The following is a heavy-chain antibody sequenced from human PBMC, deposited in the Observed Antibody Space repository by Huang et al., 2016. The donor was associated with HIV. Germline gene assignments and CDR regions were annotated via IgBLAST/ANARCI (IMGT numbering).Heavy chain of an antibody. J-gene: IGHJ4*02. CDR3: ARWHLVAGFDY. CDR2: IISSGRTI. Sequence: QVQLVESGGGLVKPGGSLRLSCAASGFTFSDYYMSWIRQAPGKGLGCVSYIISSGRTIYYADSVKGRFTIARDNAKNSLYLQMNSLRAEDTAVYYCARWHLVAGFDYWGQGTLVTVSS. D-gene: IGHD6-19*01. V-gene: IGHV3-11*04. CDR1: GFTFSDYY.